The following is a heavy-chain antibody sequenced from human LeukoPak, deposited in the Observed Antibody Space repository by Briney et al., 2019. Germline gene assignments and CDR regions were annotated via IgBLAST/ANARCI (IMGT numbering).Heavy chain of an antibody. D-gene: IGHD5-24*01. Sequence: PGGSLRLSCAASGFMFSSNWMSWVRLASGKGLEWVANIKEDATETYYVDSVKGRFTISRGNAKNSLYLQMNSLRVEDTAVYYCAKEGRSLQTYWGQGTLVTVSS. V-gene: IGHV3-7*03. CDR2: IKEDATET. J-gene: IGHJ4*02. CDR1: GFMFSSNW. CDR3: AKEGRSLQTY.